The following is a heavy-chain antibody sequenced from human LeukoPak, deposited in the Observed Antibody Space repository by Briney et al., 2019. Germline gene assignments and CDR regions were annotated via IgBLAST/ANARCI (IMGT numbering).Heavy chain of an antibody. D-gene: IGHD3-22*01. J-gene: IGHJ4*02. CDR1: GYTFTSYR. Sequence: GASVKGSCKASGYTFTSYRISWVPQAPGQGLEWMGWISAYNGNTNYAQKLQGRVTMTTDTSTSTAYMELRSLRSDDTAVYYCARDQVPNAYYYDSSGYYYWGQGTLVTVSS. V-gene: IGHV1-18*01. CDR3: ARDQVPNAYYYDSSGYYY. CDR2: ISAYNGNT.